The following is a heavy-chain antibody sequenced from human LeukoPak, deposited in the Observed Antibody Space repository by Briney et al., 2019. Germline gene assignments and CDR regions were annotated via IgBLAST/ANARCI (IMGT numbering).Heavy chain of an antibody. Sequence: GESLKISCRRSGYSFTPYCIGWVRRTPGEGPVWLGIIYPGDSDTRYSPSFRGQVTISADNSISTAYLQWASLKASDTAMYYCARLSHVLTGIAASAAPFDSWGRGTLVTVSS. J-gene: IGHJ4*02. CDR2: IYPGDSDT. CDR3: ARLSHVLTGIAASAAPFDS. D-gene: IGHD6-6*01. V-gene: IGHV5-51*01. CDR1: GYSFTPYC.